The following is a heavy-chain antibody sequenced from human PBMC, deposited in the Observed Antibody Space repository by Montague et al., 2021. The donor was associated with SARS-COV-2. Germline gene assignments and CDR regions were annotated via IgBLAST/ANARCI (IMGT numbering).Heavy chain of an antibody. J-gene: IGHJ6*02. D-gene: IGHD3-3*01. Sequence: SETLSLTCTVSGGSISNYYWSWIRQSPGKGLEWIAYMYYSWSTKYNPSLKSRATISVYTSKNQFSLTLSSMTAADAVVSYCARARGGTILGVIGAHYGVDIWGQGTTVTVS. CDR1: GGSISNYY. CDR3: ARARGGTILGVIGAHYGVDI. V-gene: IGHV4-59*01. CDR2: MYYSWST.